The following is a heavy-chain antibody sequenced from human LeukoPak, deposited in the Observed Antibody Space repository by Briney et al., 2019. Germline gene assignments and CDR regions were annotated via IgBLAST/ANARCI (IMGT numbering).Heavy chain of an antibody. CDR2: INNDGRSA. J-gene: IGHJ4*02. Sequence: SGGSLRLSCAASGLTFSNYGMMWVRQAPGKGLVWVSYINNDGRSATYADSVKGRFTISRDNGKNTLYLQMNSLKAEDSAMYYCARNYNGMSNWGQGTLVIVSS. V-gene: IGHV3-74*01. CDR3: ARNYNGMSN. CDR1: GLTFSNYG. D-gene: IGHD1-26*01.